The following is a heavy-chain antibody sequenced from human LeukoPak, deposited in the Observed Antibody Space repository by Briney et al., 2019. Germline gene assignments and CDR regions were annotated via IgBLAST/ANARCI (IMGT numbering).Heavy chain of an antibody. D-gene: IGHD4-11*01. V-gene: IGHV4-34*01. Sequence: SETLSLTCAVYGASFSGYYWSWIRQPPGKGLECIGEINDGGTTNYNPSLKSRVSISIDRSKNPFYLILTSVTAADTATYDCARSFYSNYDKWFDPWGQGTLVTVSS. J-gene: IGHJ5*02. CDR2: INDGGTT. CDR3: ARSFYSNYDKWFDP. CDR1: GASFSGYY.